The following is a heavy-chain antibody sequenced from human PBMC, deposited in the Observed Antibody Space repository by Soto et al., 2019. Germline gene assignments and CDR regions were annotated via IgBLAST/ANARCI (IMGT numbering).Heavy chain of an antibody. CDR1: GFTFSSYA. J-gene: IGHJ3*02. CDR3: ANFRRYFDWTRGGDAFDI. Sequence: GGSLRLSCAASGFTFSSYAMSWVRQAPGKGLEWVSAISGSGGSTYYADSVKGRFTISRDNSKNTLYLQMNSLRAEDTAVYYCANFRRYFDWTRGGDAFDIWGQGTMVTVSS. V-gene: IGHV3-23*01. CDR2: ISGSGGST. D-gene: IGHD3-9*01.